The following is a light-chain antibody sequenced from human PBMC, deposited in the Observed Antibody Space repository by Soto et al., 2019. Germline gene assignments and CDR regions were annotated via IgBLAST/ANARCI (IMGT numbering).Light chain of an antibody. CDR3: QQYSSSRT. CDR1: QSVSSNY. V-gene: IGKV3-20*01. Sequence: EIMLTQSPGTLSLTPGERATLSCRASQSVSSNYLAWYQQKPGQAPRLLMYDASSRATGIPDRFSGSGSGTDFTLTISRLEPEDFAVYYCQQYSSSRTFGQGTMVDI. J-gene: IGKJ1*01. CDR2: DAS.